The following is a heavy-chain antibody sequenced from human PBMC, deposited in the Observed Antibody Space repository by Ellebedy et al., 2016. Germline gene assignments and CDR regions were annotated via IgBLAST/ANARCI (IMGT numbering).Heavy chain of an antibody. CDR3: ARVPMTNYYYYYYGMDV. V-gene: IGHV3-21*01. CDR1: GFTFSSYS. J-gene: IGHJ6*02. CDR2: ISSSSSYI. Sequence: GGSLRLSCAASGFTFSSYSMNWVRQAPGKGLEWVSSISSSSSYIYYADSVKGRFTISRDNAKNSLYLQMNSLRAEDTAVYYCARVPMTNYYYYYYGMDVWGQGTTVTVSS. D-gene: IGHD4-11*01.